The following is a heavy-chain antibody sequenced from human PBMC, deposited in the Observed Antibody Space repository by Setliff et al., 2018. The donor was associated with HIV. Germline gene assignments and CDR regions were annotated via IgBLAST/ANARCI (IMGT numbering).Heavy chain of an antibody. D-gene: IGHD3-3*01. Sequence: PGGSLRLSCEVFGFGFSVYGFHWVRQAPGKGLEWVAVISYDGSNKYCADSVKGRFTISRDNSKNTLYLQLNSLRAEDTAVYYCARDPVLRFLEWLLNYYMDVWGKGTTVTVSS. CDR3: ARDPVLRFLEWLLNYYMDV. J-gene: IGHJ6*03. V-gene: IGHV3-30*19. CDR2: ISYDGSNK. CDR1: GFGFSVYG.